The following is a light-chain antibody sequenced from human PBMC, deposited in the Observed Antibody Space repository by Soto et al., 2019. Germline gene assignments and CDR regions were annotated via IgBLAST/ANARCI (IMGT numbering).Light chain of an antibody. CDR3: QQYGSSPLT. V-gene: IGKV3-20*01. CDR1: QSVSSNS. Sequence: EIVLSQSPDTLSLSPGERATLSCRPSQSVSSNSLAWYQQKPGQAPRLLIYGASRRATGVPDRFSGSGSGTDFTLTIRRLEPEDFAVYSCQQYGSSPLTFGGGTRVEIK. CDR2: GAS. J-gene: IGKJ4*01.